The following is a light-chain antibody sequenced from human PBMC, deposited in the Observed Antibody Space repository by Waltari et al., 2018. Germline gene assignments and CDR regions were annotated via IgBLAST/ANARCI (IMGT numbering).Light chain of an antibody. CDR2: GAS. V-gene: IGKV1-6*02. J-gene: IGKJ1*01. Sequence: AIQMTQSPSSLSASVGGRVTITCRATQALGSELAWYQQRPGEAPKVLIYGASRLQNGVPSSVSGSGSGTYFTLTISSLQPEDFATYYCLQDYNYPRTFGQGTKVEV. CDR1: QALGSE. CDR3: LQDYNYPRT.